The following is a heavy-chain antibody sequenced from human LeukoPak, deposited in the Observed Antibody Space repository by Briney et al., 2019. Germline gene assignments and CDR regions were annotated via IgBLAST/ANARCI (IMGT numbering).Heavy chain of an antibody. V-gene: IGHV3-23*01. J-gene: IGHJ4*02. CDR3: AKQLRSGGYTGEGY. D-gene: IGHD1-26*01. CDR2: ISGSGGST. CDR1: GFTFSSYA. Sequence: PGGSLRLSCAASGFTFSSYAMSWVRQAPGKGLEWVSAISGSGGSTYYADSVKGRFSISRDNSKNTLYLRMNSLRAEDTAVYYCAKQLRSGGYTGEGYWGQGTLVTVSS.